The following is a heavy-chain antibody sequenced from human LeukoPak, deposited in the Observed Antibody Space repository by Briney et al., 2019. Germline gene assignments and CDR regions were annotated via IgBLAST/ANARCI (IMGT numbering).Heavy chain of an antibody. V-gene: IGHV3-7*03. CDR1: GFTFSRHW. D-gene: IGHD5-18*01. Sequence: GGSLRLSCAASGFTFSRHWMTWVRQAPGKGLEWVANIKHDGSEKNYVDSVKGRFTISRDNAKNSLYLQMNSLRAEDTAVYYCEAYNYGYRDYWGQGTLVTVSS. CDR3: EAYNYGYRDY. CDR2: IKHDGSEK. J-gene: IGHJ4*02.